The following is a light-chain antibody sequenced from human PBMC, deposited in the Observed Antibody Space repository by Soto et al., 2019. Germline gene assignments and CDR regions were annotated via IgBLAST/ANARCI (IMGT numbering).Light chain of an antibody. CDR2: DVS. J-gene: IGLJ1*01. CDR3: SSYTTSSSYV. CDR1: SSDVGGYNY. Sequence: QSVLTQPASVSGFPGQSIAISCTGTSSDVGGYNYVSWYQQHPGKAPKLLLYDVSSRPSGVSNRFSGSKSANTASLTISGLQAEDEADYFCSSYTTSSSYVFGTGTKLTVL. V-gene: IGLV2-14*01.